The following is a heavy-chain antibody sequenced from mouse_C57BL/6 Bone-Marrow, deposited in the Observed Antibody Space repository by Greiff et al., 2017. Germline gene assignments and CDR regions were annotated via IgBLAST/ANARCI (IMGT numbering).Heavy chain of an antibody. J-gene: IGHJ3*01. CDR1: GYTFTDYY. Sequence: EVQLQQSGPELVKPGASVKISCKASGYTFTDYYMNWVKQSHGKSLEWIGDINPNNGGTSYNQKFKGKATLTVDKSSSTAYLQLSSLTSEDTAVYYWTTIHYYVSSYTWCAYWGQGTLVTVSA. CDR3: TTIHYYVSSYTWCAY. V-gene: IGHV1-26*01. CDR2: INPNNGGT. D-gene: IGHD1-1*01.